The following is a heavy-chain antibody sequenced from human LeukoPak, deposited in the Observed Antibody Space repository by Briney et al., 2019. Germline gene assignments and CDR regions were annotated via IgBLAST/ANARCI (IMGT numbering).Heavy chain of an antibody. V-gene: IGHV3-7*04. CDR1: GFTFSTYW. Sequence: GGSLRLSCAASGFTFSTYWMNWVRQAPGKGLEWVANIKQDGSEKYYVDSVKGRFTISRDNAKNSLYLQMNSLRAEDTAVYYCARNPYYYGSGSENWFDPWGQGTLVTVSS. J-gene: IGHJ5*02. D-gene: IGHD3-10*01. CDR3: ARNPYYYGSGSENWFDP. CDR2: IKQDGSEK.